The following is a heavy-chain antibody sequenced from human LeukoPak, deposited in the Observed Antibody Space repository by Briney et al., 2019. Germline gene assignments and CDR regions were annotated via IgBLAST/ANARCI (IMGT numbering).Heavy chain of an antibody. CDR2: ISYDGSNK. D-gene: IGHD1-26*01. V-gene: IGHV3-30*04. CDR1: GFTFSSYE. Sequence: GGSLRLSCAASGFTFSSYEMNWVRQAPGKGLEWVAVISYDGSNKYYADSVKGRFTISRDNSKNTLYLQMNSLRAEDTAVYYCARGPIVGAKGYWGQGTLVTVSS. CDR3: ARGPIVGAKGY. J-gene: IGHJ4*02.